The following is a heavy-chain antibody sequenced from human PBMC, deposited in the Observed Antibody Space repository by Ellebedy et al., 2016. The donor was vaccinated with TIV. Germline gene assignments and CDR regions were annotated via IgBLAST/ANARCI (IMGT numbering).Heavy chain of an antibody. V-gene: IGHV3-74*01. Sequence: GESLKISCAASGFIFSGDWMPWVRQAPGKGLVWVSRVNSDGSDTAYADSVRGRFTISRDNAKNTLYLQMNSLRAEDTAVYYCAAVQYWEAVFDMWGQGTMVTVSS. CDR1: GFIFSGDW. J-gene: IGHJ3*02. D-gene: IGHD2-8*02. CDR3: AAVQYWEAVFDM. CDR2: VNSDGSDT.